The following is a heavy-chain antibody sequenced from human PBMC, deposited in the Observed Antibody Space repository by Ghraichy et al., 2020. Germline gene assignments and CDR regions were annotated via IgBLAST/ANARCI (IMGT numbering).Heavy chain of an antibody. CDR3: AKDGAVGESDGYFDY. Sequence: GESLNISYAASGFTFSSYAMSWVRQAPGKGLEWVSSISGSGGSTYYADSVKGRFTISRDNSKNTLYLQMNSLRAEDTAVYYCAKDGAVGESDGYFDYWGQATLVTGSS. J-gene: IGHJ4*02. D-gene: IGHD3-10*01. CDR1: GFTFSSYA. CDR2: ISGSGGST. V-gene: IGHV3-23*01.